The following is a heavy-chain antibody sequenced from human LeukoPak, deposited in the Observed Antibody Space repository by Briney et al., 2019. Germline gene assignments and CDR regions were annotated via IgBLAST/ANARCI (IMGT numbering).Heavy chain of an antibody. CDR2: INSDGSST. V-gene: IGHV3-74*01. CDR1: GFTFSSYW. J-gene: IGHJ1*01. CDR3: ARYDYYDSSGYKIAEYFQQ. D-gene: IGHD3-22*01. Sequence: PGGSLSLSCAASGFTFSSYWMHWVRQAPGKGLVWVSRINSDGSSTSYADSVKGRFTISRDNAKNTLYLQMNSLRAEDTAVYYCARYDYYDSSGYKIAEYFQQWGQGTLVTVSS.